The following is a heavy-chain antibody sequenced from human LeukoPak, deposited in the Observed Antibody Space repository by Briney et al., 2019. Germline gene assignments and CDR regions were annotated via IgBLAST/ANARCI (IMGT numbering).Heavy chain of an antibody. CDR2: ISSSSDYI. Sequence: GGSLRLSCAASGFTFSSYSMNWVRQAPGKGLEWVSSISSSSDYIYYADSVKGRFTISRDNAKNSLYLQMNSLRAEDTAVYYCARELGIREAFDYWGQGTLVTVSS. J-gene: IGHJ4*02. CDR3: ARELGIREAFDY. V-gene: IGHV3-21*01. D-gene: IGHD7-27*01. CDR1: GFTFSSYS.